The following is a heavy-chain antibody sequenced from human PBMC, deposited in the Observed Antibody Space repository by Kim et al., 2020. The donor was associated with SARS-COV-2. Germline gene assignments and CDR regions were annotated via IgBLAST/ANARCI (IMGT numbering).Heavy chain of an antibody. J-gene: IGHJ4*02. D-gene: IGHD3-10*01. V-gene: IGHV3-23*01. CDR3: AKRILLGYYYGSGSYSHTQDY. Sequence: GGSLRLSCAASGFTFSSYAMSWVRQAPGKGLEWVSAISGSGGSTYYADSVKGRFTISRDNSKNTLYLQMNSLRAEDTAVYYCAKRILLGYYYGSGSYSHTQDYWGQGTLVTVSS. CDR1: GFTFSSYA. CDR2: ISGSGGST.